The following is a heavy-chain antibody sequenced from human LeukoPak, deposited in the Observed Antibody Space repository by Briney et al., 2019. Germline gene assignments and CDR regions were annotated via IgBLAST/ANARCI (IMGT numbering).Heavy chain of an antibody. J-gene: IGHJ6*03. CDR2: TIGSGAAP. Sequence: GGSLRLSCAASGFTFSDFAMSWVRQAPGKGLEWVAGTIGSGAAPFYAASVKGRFTISRDNSKNTLFLQMTSLRAEDTATYYCAKQEVDTYASWYMDAWGKGTSVTVSS. CDR1: GFTFSDFA. D-gene: IGHD3-9*01. V-gene: IGHV3-23*01. CDR3: AKQEVDTYASWYMDA.